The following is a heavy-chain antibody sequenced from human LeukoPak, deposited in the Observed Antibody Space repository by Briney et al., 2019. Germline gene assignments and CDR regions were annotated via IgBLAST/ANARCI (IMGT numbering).Heavy chain of an antibody. D-gene: IGHD3-3*01. CDR3: TTDQRITVFGVVVNDHGAFDI. V-gene: IGHV3-15*01. CDR1: GFTFSNAW. CDR2: IKSKTDGGTT. J-gene: IGHJ3*02. Sequence: GGSLRLSCAASGFTFSNAWMNWVRQAPGKGLEWVGRIKSKTDGGTTDYAAPVKGRFTISRDDSKNTLYLQTNSLKTEDTAVYYCTTDQRITVFGVVVNDHGAFDIWGQGTMVTVSS.